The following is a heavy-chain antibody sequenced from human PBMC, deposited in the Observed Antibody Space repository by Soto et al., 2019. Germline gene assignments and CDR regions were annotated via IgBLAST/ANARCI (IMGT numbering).Heavy chain of an antibody. J-gene: IGHJ5*02. CDR1: GYTFTGYY. CDR3: ARGVNDYVWGSYRQNWFDP. Sequence: ASVKVSCKASGYTFTGYYMHWVRQAPGQGLEWMGWINPNSGGTNYAQKFQGWVTMTRDTSISTAYMELSRLRSDDTAVYYCARGVNDYVWGSYRQNWFDPWGQGXLVTVHS. CDR2: INPNSGGT. V-gene: IGHV1-2*04. D-gene: IGHD3-16*02.